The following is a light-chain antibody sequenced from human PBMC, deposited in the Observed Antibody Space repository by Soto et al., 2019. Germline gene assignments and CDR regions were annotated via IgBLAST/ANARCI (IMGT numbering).Light chain of an antibody. CDR1: KSVEIY. CDR3: QQSYASPPWT. V-gene: IGKV1-39*01. J-gene: IGKJ1*01. CDR2: SAS. Sequence: DIQLTQSPSSLSPSVGDRVNITCRASKSVEIYLNWYQQKPGKDPKLLISSASSLQGGVPSRFSGSGSGTDVTLTISSLQPADLATYYCQQSYASPPWTFGQGTKVEIK.